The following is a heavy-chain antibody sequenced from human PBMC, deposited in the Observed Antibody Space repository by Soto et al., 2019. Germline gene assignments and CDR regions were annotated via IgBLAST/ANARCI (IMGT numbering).Heavy chain of an antibody. J-gene: IGHJ6*02. CDR3: ASAIWSGYYNYGNYYGMDV. Sequence: KTSETLSLTCTVSGGSISSGGYYWSWIRQHPGKGLEWIGYIYYSGSTYYNPSLKSRVTISVDTSKNQFSLKLSSVTAADTAVYYCASAIWSGYYNYGNYYGMDVWGQGTTVTVSS. CDR2: IYYSGST. CDR1: GGSISSGGYY. D-gene: IGHD3-3*01. V-gene: IGHV4-31*03.